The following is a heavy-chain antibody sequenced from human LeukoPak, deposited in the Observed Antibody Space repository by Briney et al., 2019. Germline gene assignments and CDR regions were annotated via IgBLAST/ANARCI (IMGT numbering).Heavy chain of an antibody. Sequence: GGSLRLSCAASGFTFSSYWMHWVPQAPGKGLVWVSRIKSDGSTRYADSVKGRFTISRDNAKNTVSLQMTSLRAEDTGVYYCARAPSEIGGYYPEYFRHWGQGTLVIVPS. D-gene: IGHD3-22*01. CDR2: IKSDGST. CDR1: GFTFSSYW. V-gene: IGHV3-74*01. J-gene: IGHJ1*01. CDR3: ARAPSEIGGYYPEYFRH.